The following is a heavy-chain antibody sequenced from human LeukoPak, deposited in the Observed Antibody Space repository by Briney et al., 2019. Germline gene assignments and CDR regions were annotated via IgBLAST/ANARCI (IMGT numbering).Heavy chain of an antibody. Sequence: GGSLRLSCAASGFTFSSYGMHWVRQAPGKGLEWVAVISYDGSNKYYADSVKGRFTISRDNSKNTLCLQMNSLRAEDTAVYYCAKDADYNWNYYFDYWGQGTLVTVSS. V-gene: IGHV3-30*18. J-gene: IGHJ4*02. CDR2: ISYDGSNK. CDR3: AKDADYNWNYYFDY. D-gene: IGHD1-7*01. CDR1: GFTFSSYG.